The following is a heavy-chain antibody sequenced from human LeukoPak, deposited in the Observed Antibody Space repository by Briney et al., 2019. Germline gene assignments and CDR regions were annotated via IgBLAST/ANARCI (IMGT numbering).Heavy chain of an antibody. CDR3: ASAGGDY. J-gene: IGHJ4*02. Sequence: GGSVKVSCKASGYTFTSYYMHWGRQAPGQRLEWVGMINPSSGGTNYAQKFQGRVTMTRDSSISTAYMELSRLRSDDTAVYYCASAGGDYWGQGTLVTVSS. V-gene: IGHV1-2*02. CDR1: GYTFTSYY. CDR2: INPSSGGT. D-gene: IGHD4-23*01.